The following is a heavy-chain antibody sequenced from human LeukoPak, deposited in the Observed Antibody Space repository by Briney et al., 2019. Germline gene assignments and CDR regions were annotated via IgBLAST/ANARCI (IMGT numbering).Heavy chain of an antibody. CDR2: IYTSGST. J-gene: IGHJ3*02. V-gene: IGHV4-4*07. CDR3: AGEADTAMATHDAFDI. CDR1: GGSISSYY. D-gene: IGHD5-18*01. Sequence: PSETLSLTCTVSGGSISSYYWSWIRQPAGKGLEWIGRIYTSGSTNYNPSLKSRVTMSVDTSKNQFSLKLSSVTAADTAVYYCAGEADTAMATHDAFDIWGQGTMVTVSS.